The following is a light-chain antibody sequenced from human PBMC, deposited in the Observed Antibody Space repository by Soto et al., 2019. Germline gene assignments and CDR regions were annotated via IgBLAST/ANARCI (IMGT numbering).Light chain of an antibody. J-gene: IGKJ5*01. CDR2: DAS. CDR1: QSLNNY. Sequence: DIQMTQYPSTLSASIGDRVTIAFLASQSLNNYLAWYQQKPGKAPKLLIYDASTLERGVPSRFSGTGSGTEFTLTISSLQPDDFATYYCQQYYRSSITFGQGTRLEIK. CDR3: QQYYRSSIT. V-gene: IGKV1-5*01.